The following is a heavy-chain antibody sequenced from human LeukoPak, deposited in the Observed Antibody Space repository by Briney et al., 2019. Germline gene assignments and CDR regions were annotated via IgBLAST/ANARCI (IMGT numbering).Heavy chain of an antibody. J-gene: IGHJ5*02. V-gene: IGHV4-4*07. Sequence: PSETLSLTCTVSGGSISSYYRSWIRQPAGKGLEWIGRIYTSGSTNYNPSLKSRVTMSVDTSKNQFSLKLSSVTAADTAVYYCARDTGITILYDNWFDPWGQGTLVTVSS. CDR2: IYTSGST. CDR3: ARDTGITILYDNWFDP. CDR1: GGSISSYY. D-gene: IGHD3-9*01.